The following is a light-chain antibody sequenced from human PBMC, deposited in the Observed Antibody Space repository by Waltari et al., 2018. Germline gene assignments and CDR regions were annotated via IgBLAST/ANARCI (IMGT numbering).Light chain of an antibody. CDR3: LQQSNYPWT. J-gene: IGKJ1*01. V-gene: IGKV1-6*01. CDR1: QDIRND. Sequence: AVQMTQSPSSLSASVGDRVTITCRTSQDIRNDLGWYQYKSWRAPKLLIFATATLQSGVPSRFSGSGSGTGVALTISSLQPEDSATYYCLQQSNYPWTFGQGTKVEI. CDR2: ATA.